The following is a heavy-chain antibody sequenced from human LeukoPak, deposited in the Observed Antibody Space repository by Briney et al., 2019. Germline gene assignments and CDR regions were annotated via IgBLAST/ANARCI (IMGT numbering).Heavy chain of an antibody. CDR2: IYTSGST. Sequence: SETLSLTCTVSGGSISSGSYYWSWIRQPAGKGLEWIGRIYTSGSTNYNPSLKSRVTISVDTSKNQFSLKLSSVTAADTAVYYCARDRQYIVVVPAAERYYYYYYMDVWGKGTTVTVSS. J-gene: IGHJ6*03. V-gene: IGHV4-61*02. CDR3: ARDRQYIVVVPAAERYYYYYYMDV. D-gene: IGHD2-2*01. CDR1: GGSISSGSYY.